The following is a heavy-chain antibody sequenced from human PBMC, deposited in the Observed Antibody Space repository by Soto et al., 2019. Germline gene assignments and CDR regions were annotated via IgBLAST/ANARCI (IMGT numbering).Heavy chain of an antibody. D-gene: IGHD3-9*01. CDR1: GFTFSNYA. V-gene: IGHV3-23*01. CDR2: ISGSGSST. Sequence: PGGSLRLSCAASGFTFSNYAITWVRQAPGKGLQWVSAISGSGSSTKYADSVKGRFTISRDNSKSTLSLQMNSLRGEDTAVYFCARGFATTGYLVDYWGQGTLVTVSS. J-gene: IGHJ4*02. CDR3: ARGFATTGYLVDY.